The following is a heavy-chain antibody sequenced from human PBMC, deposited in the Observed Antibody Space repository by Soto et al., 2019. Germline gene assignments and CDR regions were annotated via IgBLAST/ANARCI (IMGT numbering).Heavy chain of an antibody. Sequence: GGSLRLSCAASGFTFSSYAMSWVRQAPGKGLEWVSAISGSGGSTFYADSVKGRFTISRDNSKNTLYLQMNSLRAEDTAVYYCASTEDYSNYVSALYGMDVWGQGTTVTVSS. D-gene: IGHD4-4*01. CDR3: ASTEDYSNYVSALYGMDV. V-gene: IGHV3-23*01. J-gene: IGHJ6*02. CDR1: GFTFSSYA. CDR2: ISGSGGST.